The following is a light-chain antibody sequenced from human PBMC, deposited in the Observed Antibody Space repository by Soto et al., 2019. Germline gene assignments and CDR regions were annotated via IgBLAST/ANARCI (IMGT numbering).Light chain of an antibody. CDR2: DVN. CDR3: CSHSCSSTIVV. J-gene: IGLJ2*01. Sequence: QSALTQPASMSGSPGQSITISCTGTSSDVGGYNYVSWYQQHPGKAPKLMIYDVNNRPSGVSNRFSGSNSGNTASLTISGLQAEDEADYYCCSHSCSSTIVVFGTGTKLTVL. V-gene: IGLV2-14*03. CDR1: SSDVGGYNY.